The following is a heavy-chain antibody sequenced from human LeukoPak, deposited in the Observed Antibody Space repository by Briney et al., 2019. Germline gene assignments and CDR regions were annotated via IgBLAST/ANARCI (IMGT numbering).Heavy chain of an antibody. CDR3: AKDRGGNWFDP. J-gene: IGHJ5*02. CDR1: GFTFSSYG. Sequence: QAGGSLGLSCAASGFTFSSYGMHWVRQAPGKGLEWVAVISYDGSNKYYADSVKGRFTISRDNSKNTLYLQMNSLRAEDTAVYYCAKDRGGNWFDPWGQGTLVTVSS. CDR2: ISYDGSNK. V-gene: IGHV3-30*18. D-gene: IGHD4-23*01.